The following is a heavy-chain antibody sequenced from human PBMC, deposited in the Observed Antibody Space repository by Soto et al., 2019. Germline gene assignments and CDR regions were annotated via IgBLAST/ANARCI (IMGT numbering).Heavy chain of an antibody. J-gene: IGHJ6*02. D-gene: IGHD3-3*01. CDR3: ARNPPIFGRPPRYYGMDA. CDR1: GDSMRISTNW. V-gene: IGHV4-4*02. CDR2: IYENGDT. Sequence: QVQLQQSGPGLVKPSGTLSLTCAVSGDSMRISTNWWTWVRQPPGKGLEWIGEIYENGDTNYNPSLKSRVTISVDVSKNKFSLSLRSMTAADTAVYFCARNPPIFGRPPRYYGMDAWGQGTTVTVSS.